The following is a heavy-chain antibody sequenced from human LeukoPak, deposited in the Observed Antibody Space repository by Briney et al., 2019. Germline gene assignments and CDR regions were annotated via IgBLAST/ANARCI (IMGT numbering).Heavy chain of an antibody. CDR1: GFTFSSYW. V-gene: IGHV3-74*01. Sequence: GGSLRLSXAASGFTFSSYWMHWVRQAPGKGLVWVSRINSDGSSTSYADSVKGRFTISRDNAKNTLYLQMNSLRAEDTAVYYCARVNSGSYPFDYWGQGTLVTVSS. D-gene: IGHD1-26*01. CDR2: INSDGSST. CDR3: ARVNSGSYPFDY. J-gene: IGHJ4*02.